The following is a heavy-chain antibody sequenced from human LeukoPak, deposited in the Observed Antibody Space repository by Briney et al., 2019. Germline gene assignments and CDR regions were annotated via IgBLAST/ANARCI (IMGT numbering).Heavy chain of an antibody. CDR1: GGSISSGGYY. D-gene: IGHD5-24*01. V-gene: IGHV3-53*01. Sequence: PSETLSLTCTVSGGSISSGGYYWSWVRQAPGKGLEWVSVFYVGGATYYADSVKGRFTISRDNSENTLYLQMKSLRADDTAVYYCARGDGYNFFDYWGQGTLVTVSS. CDR3: ARGDGYNFFDY. J-gene: IGHJ4*02. CDR2: FYVGGAT.